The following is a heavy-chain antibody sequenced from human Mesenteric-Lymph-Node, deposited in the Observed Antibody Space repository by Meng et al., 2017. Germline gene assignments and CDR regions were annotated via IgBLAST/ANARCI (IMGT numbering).Heavy chain of an antibody. Sequence: ASVKVSCKASGYTFTSYGISWVRQAPGQGLEWMGWISAYNGNTNYAQKLQGRVTMTTDTSTSTAYMELRSLRSDDTAVYYCARDPGGSSSWYVLHYYYYGMDVWGQGTTVTVSS. CDR3: ARDPGGSSSWYVLHYYYYGMDV. CDR2: ISAYNGNT. CDR1: GYTFTSYG. J-gene: IGHJ6*02. D-gene: IGHD6-13*01. V-gene: IGHV1-18*01.